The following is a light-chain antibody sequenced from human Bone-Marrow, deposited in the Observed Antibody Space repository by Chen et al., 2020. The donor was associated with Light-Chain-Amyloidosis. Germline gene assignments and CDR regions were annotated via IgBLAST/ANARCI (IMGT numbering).Light chain of an antibody. CDR3: QQSYSSPIT. CDR2: VAS. Sequence: DIQLTQSPRSRSASGGDRVTITCRSSQSISSTLKWYQHKQVNAPNLLIYVASSLQTGVPSRFIDSGSWPDFALTISSLQAEDFAAYYCQQSYSSPITFGQGTRLEIK. J-gene: IGKJ5*01. V-gene: IGKV1-39*01. CDR1: QSISST.